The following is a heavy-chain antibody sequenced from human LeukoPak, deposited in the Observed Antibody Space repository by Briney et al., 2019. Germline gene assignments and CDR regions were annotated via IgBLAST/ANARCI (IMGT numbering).Heavy chain of an antibody. V-gene: IGHV4-39*07. D-gene: IGHD3-10*01. CDR3: ASHGPSGSYFPFDY. J-gene: IGHJ4*02. CDR1: GDSISSTSSSYY. Sequence: SETLSLTCTVSGDSISSTSSSYYWGWIRQPPGKELEWIASVYYSGPTYYNPSLRSRVTISVDPSKNQFSLKVSSVTAADTAVYYCASHGPSGSYFPFDYWGQGTLVTVSS. CDR2: VYYSGPT.